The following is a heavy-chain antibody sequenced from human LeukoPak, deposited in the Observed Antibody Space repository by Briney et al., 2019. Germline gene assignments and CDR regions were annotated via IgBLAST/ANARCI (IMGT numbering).Heavy chain of an antibody. D-gene: IGHD6-6*01. Sequence: TGGSLRLSCAASGFTFSSYSMNWVRQAPGKGLEWVSSISSSSSYVYYADSVKGRFTISRDNAKNSLYLQMNSLRAEDTAVYYCARTAKYSSSSLFDYWGQGTLVTVSS. CDR2: ISSSSSYV. J-gene: IGHJ4*02. CDR3: ARTAKYSSSSLFDY. V-gene: IGHV3-21*01. CDR1: GFTFSSYS.